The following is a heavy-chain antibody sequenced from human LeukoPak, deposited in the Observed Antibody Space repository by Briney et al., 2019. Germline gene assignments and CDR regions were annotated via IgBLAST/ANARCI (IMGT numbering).Heavy chain of an antibody. D-gene: IGHD2-2*02. J-gene: IGHJ5*02. CDR3: ARMRYCSSTSCYTGGFDP. Sequence: SETLSLTCAVYGGSFSGYYWSWIRQPPGKGLEWIWEINHSGSTNYNPSLKSRVTISVDTSKNQFSLKLSSVTAADTAVYYCARMRYCSSTSCYTGGFDPWGQGTLVTVSS. V-gene: IGHV4-34*01. CDR1: GGSFSGYY. CDR2: INHSGST.